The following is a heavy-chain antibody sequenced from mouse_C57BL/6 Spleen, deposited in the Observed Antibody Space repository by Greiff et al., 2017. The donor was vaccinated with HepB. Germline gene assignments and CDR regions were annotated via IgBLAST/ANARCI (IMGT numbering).Heavy chain of an antibody. CDR1: GYTFTNYW. D-gene: IGHD1-1*01. J-gene: IGHJ2*01. CDR2: IYPGGGYT. CDR3: AREKGGVLRYFDY. V-gene: IGHV1-63*01. Sequence: QVHVKQSGAELVRPGTSVKMSCKASGYTFTNYWIGWAKQRPGHGLEWIGDIYPGGGYTNYNEKFKGKATLTADKSSSTAYMQFSSLTSEDSAIYYCAREKGGVLRYFDYWGQGTTLTVSS.